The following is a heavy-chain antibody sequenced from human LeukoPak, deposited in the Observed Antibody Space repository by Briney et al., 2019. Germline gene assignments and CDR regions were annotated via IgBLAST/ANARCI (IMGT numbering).Heavy chain of an antibody. V-gene: IGHV3-23*01. Sequence: GGSLRLSCVASGFTFTNYAMSWVRQAPGKGLEWVSYIRGSGGTTHYADSVKGRFTISRDNSKNTVYLQMNSLRDEDTAVYYCAKDLGTSQDLDYWGQGTLVTVSS. CDR1: GFTFTNYA. CDR3: AKDLGTSQDLDY. J-gene: IGHJ4*02. CDR2: IRGSGGTT.